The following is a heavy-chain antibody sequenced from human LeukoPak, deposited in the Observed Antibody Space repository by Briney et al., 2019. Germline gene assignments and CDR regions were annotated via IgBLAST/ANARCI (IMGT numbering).Heavy chain of an antibody. D-gene: IGHD7-27*01. V-gene: IGHV4-61*08. CDR3: ARSTWGYAFDI. CDR1: GGSISSGANY. Sequence: SETLSLTCTVSGGSISSGANYWSWIRQHPGKGLEYIGYIYYTGSTNYNPSLKSRVTISLDTPKKQFSLKLSSVTAADTAVYYCARSTWGYAFDIWGQRTMVTVSS. J-gene: IGHJ3*02. CDR2: IYYTGST.